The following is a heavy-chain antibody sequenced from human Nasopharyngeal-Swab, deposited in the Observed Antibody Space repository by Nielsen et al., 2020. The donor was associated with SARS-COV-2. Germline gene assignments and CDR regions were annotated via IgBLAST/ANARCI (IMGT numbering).Heavy chain of an antibody. D-gene: IGHD2-2*01. CDR2: ISGSGGST. J-gene: IGHJ6*01. CDR3: AKGGVELAAMPGYYYYGMEV. CDR1: GFTFSSYA. V-gene: IGHV3-23*01. Sequence: GESLKISCAASGFTFSSYAMTWVRPAPGKGLEWVSAISGSGGSTHYADSVKGRFTISRDNSKTKLYLQMNSLIAEDTAVYYCAKGGVELAAMPGYYYYGMEVWGRGTTVTVSS.